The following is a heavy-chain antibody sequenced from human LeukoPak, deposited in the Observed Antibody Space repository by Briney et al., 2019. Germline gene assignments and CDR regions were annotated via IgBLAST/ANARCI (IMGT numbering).Heavy chain of an antibody. V-gene: IGHV1-69*13. CDR2: IIPIFGTA. D-gene: IGHD3-3*01. CDR3: ARDHYDFWSGYYTVFY. Sequence: SVKVSCKASGGTFSSYAISWVRQAPGQGLEWMGGIIPIFGTANYAQKFQGRVTITADESTSTAYMELSSLRSEDTAVYYCARDHYDFWSGYYTVFYWGQGTLVTVSS. J-gene: IGHJ4*02. CDR1: GGTFSSYA.